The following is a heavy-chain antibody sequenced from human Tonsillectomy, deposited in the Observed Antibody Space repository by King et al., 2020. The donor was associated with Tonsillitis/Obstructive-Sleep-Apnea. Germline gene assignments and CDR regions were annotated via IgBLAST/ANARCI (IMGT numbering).Heavy chain of an antibody. V-gene: IGHV4-59*01. CDR3: ARDNGDQDSSGYYLLDP. J-gene: IGHJ5*02. CDR1: GGSISSYY. D-gene: IGHD3-22*01. CDR2: IYYSGST. Sequence: VQLQESGPGLVKPSETLSLTCTVSGGSISSYYWSWIRQPPGKGLEWMGYIYYSGSTNYNPPLKSRVTISVDTSKNQFSLKLNSVTATDTAVAYCARDNGDQDSSGYYLLDPWGQGALVTVSS.